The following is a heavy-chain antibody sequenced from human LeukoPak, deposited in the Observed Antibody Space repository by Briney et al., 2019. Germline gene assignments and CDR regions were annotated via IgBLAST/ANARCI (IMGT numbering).Heavy chain of an antibody. Sequence: GGSLRLSCAASGFTFSSYSMNWVRQAPGKGLEWVSSISSSSSYIYYADSVKGRFTISRDNAKNSPYLQMNSLRAEDAAVYYCLVSTVTYYYYGMDVWGQGTTVTVSS. V-gene: IGHV3-21*01. CDR1: GFTFSSYS. CDR2: ISSSSSYI. CDR3: LVSTVTYYYYGMDV. J-gene: IGHJ6*02. D-gene: IGHD4-17*01.